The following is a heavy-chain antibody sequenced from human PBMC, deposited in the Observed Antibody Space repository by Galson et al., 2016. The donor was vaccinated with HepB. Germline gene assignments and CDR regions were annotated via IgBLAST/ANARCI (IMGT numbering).Heavy chain of an antibody. CDR3: ARAGNFLDTFDI. D-gene: IGHD1-14*01. CDR2: INHSGSS. J-gene: IGHJ3*02. Sequence: IGEINHSGSSNYNPSLKSRVALSVDTSKNQFSLKVTSVTAADTALYYCARAGNFLDTFDIWGHGTMVTVSS. V-gene: IGHV4-34*01.